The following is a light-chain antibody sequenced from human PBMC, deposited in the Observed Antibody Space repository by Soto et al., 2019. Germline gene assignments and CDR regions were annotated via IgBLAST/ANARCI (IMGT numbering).Light chain of an antibody. CDR2: DAS. CDR1: QRVSNSY. CDR3: QQYERPPFA. J-gene: IGKJ2*01. Sequence: EIVLTQSPGTLSLSPGDRATLSCRASQRVSNSYLAWYQQKPGQAPRLLIYDASTRAAGVPDRVTGGGSGTDFTLTLSALEPEDFALYFCQQYERPPFAFGQGTRLEI. V-gene: IGKV3-20*01.